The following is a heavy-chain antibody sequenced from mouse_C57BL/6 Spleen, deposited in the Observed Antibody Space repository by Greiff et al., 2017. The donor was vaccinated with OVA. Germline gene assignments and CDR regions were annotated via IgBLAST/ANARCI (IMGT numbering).Heavy chain of an antibody. V-gene: IGHV5-17*01. Sequence: EVMLVESGGGLVKPGGSLKLSCAASGFTFSDYGMHWVRQAPEKGLEWVAYISSGSGTIYYADTVKGRVTISRDNATNTLFLQMTSLRSEDTAMYYCAKKDYYGSSYVGYFDVWGTGTTVTVSS. CDR2: ISSGSGTI. CDR1: GFTFSDYG. J-gene: IGHJ1*03. D-gene: IGHD1-1*01. CDR3: AKKDYYGSSYVGYFDV.